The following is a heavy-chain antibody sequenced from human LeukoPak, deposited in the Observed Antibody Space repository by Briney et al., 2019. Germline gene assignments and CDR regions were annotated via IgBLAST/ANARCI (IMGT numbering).Heavy chain of an antibody. CDR2: INHSGST. Sequence: SETLSLTCAVYGGSFSGYCWSWIRQPPGKGLEWIGEINHSGSTNYNPSLKSRVTISVDTSKNQFSLKLSSVTAADTAVYYCARGGRYYDSSGYRLNARIDYWGQGTLVTVSS. J-gene: IGHJ4*02. CDR3: ARGGRYYDSSGYRLNARIDY. D-gene: IGHD3-22*01. CDR1: GGSFSGYC. V-gene: IGHV4-34*01.